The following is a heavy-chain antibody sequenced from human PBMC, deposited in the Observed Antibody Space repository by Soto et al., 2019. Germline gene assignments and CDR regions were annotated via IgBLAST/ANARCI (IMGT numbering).Heavy chain of an antibody. CDR3: TTETYSSSSNFDY. CDR1: GFTFSNAW. CDR2: IKSKTDGGTT. D-gene: IGHD6-6*01. Sequence: GGSLRLSCAASGFTFSNAWMSWVRQAPGKGLEWVGRIKSKTDGGTTDYAAPVKGRFTISRDDSKNTLYLQMNSLKTEDTAVYYCTTETYSSSSNFDYWGQGTLVTVSS. J-gene: IGHJ4*02. V-gene: IGHV3-15*01.